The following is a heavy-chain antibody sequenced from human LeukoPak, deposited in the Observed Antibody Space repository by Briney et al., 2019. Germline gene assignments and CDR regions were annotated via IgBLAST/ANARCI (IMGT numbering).Heavy chain of an antibody. CDR3: AKTLKRSTDLLDY. Sequence: GGSLRVSCAASGFTFSSYAMRWVRQAPGKGLEWVSDISGSGGSTSYADSVKGRFTISRDNSKNTLYLQMNSLRADDTAVYYCAKTLKRSTDLLDYWGQGPVVTVSS. CDR1: GFTFSSYA. J-gene: IGHJ4*02. D-gene: IGHD6-13*01. V-gene: IGHV3-23*01. CDR2: ISGSGGST.